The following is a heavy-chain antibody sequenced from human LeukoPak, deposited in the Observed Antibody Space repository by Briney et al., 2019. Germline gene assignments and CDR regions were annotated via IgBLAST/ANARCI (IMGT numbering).Heavy chain of an antibody. CDR3: AKDLPRRPPLNVVEMATILPADY. CDR2: IRYDGSNK. J-gene: IGHJ4*02. V-gene: IGHV3-30*02. CDR1: GFTFSSYG. Sequence: GGSLRLSCAASGFTFSSYGMHWVRQAPGKGLEWVAFIRYDGSNKYYADSVKGRFTISRDNSKNTLYLQMNSLRAEDTAVYYCAKDLPRRPPLNVVEMATILPADYWGQGTLVTVSS. D-gene: IGHD5-24*01.